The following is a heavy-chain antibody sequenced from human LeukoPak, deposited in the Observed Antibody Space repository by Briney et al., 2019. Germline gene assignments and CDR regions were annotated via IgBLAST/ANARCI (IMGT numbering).Heavy chain of an antibody. J-gene: IGHJ4*02. Sequence: GRSLRLSCAASVFTFDDYAMHRVRQAPGKGLEWVSGISWNSGSIGYADSVKGRFTISRDNAKNSLYLQMNSLRAEDMALYYCAKGGFLEWLSLDYWGQGTLVTVSS. D-gene: IGHD3-3*01. V-gene: IGHV3-9*03. CDR1: VFTFDDYA. CDR3: AKGGFLEWLSLDY. CDR2: ISWNSGSI.